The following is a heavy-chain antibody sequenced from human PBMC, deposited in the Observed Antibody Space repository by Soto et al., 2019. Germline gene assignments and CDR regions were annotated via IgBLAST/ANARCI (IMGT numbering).Heavy chain of an antibody. CDR2: ISWNSGSI. J-gene: IGHJ4*02. Sequence: EVQLVESGGGLVQPGRSLRLSCAASGFTFDDYAMHWVRQAPGKGLEWVSGISWNSGSIGYADSVKGRFTISRDNAKNSLYRQMNSLRAEDTALYYCAKGKVVTRYFDYWGQGTLVTVSS. V-gene: IGHV3-9*01. D-gene: IGHD2-21*02. CDR3: AKGKVVTRYFDY. CDR1: GFTFDDYA.